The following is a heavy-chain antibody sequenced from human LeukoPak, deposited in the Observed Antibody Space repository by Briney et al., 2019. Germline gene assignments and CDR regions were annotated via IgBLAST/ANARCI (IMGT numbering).Heavy chain of an antibody. Sequence: GGSLRLSCVVSGFSFGSYPMSWVRQAPGKGLEWVSVISETGDVTHYADSMKGRFTISRDNIKNTLSLQMNSLRAEDTAIYYCARDSSHYLGSSDYWGQGTLVTVSS. D-gene: IGHD6-6*01. CDR1: GFSFGSYP. J-gene: IGHJ4*02. V-gene: IGHV3-23*01. CDR3: ARDSSHYLGSSDY. CDR2: ISETGDVT.